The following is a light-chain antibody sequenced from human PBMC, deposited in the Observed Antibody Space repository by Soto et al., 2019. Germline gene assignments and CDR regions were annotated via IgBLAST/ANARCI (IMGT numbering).Light chain of an antibody. CDR1: QSISSW. Sequence: DIQMTQSPSPLSASVGDRVTITCRASQSISSWLAWYQQKPGKAPKLLIYDASSLESGVPSRFSGSRSGPDFTLTISSLQPEDFATYYCQQSYSSPPTLGQGTKVDIK. J-gene: IGKJ1*01. CDR2: DAS. V-gene: IGKV1-39*01. CDR3: QQSYSSPPT.